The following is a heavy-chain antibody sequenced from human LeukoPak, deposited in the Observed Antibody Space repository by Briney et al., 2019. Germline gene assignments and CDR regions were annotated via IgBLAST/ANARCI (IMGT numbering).Heavy chain of an antibody. CDR1: GGSISSYY. CDR3: AREDYDFWSGLLNWFDP. V-gene: IGHV4-4*07. CDR2: IYTSGST. D-gene: IGHD3-3*01. J-gene: IGHJ5*02. Sequence: SETLSLTCTVSGGSISSYYWSWIRQPAGKGLEWIGRIYTSGSTNYNPSLKSRVTMSVDTSKNQFSLKLSSVTAADTAVYYCAREDYDFWSGLLNWFDPWGQGTLVTDSS.